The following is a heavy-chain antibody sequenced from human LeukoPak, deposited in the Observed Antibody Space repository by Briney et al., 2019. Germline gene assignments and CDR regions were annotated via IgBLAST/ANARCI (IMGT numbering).Heavy chain of an antibody. CDR2: IIPIFGTA. V-gene: IGHV1-69*05. CDR3: ARDRCIYSGSSYLFDP. D-gene: IGHD6-6*01. J-gene: IGHJ5*02. Sequence: SVKVSCKASGGTFSSYAISWVRQAPGQGLGWMGGIIPIFGTANSAQKFQGRVTITTDESTSTAYMELSSVRSEDTAVYYCARDRCIYSGSSYLFDPGGQGTLVTVTS. CDR1: GGTFSSYA.